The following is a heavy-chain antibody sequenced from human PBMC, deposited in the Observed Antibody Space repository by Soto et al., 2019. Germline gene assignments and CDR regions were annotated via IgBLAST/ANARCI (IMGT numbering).Heavy chain of an antibody. D-gene: IGHD2-15*01. Sequence: QVQLVQSGAEVKKPGASVKVSCKASGYTFTSYYMHWVRQAPGQGLEWMGIINPSGSTSYAQKFRGGVPMAMEPSASTVYMELSSLRSEDTAVYYCARVYCSGGSCCSIDYCGQGTLVTVSS. J-gene: IGHJ4*02. CDR1: GYTFTSYY. CDR2: INPSGST. CDR3: ARVYCSGGSCCSIDY. V-gene: IGHV1-46*03.